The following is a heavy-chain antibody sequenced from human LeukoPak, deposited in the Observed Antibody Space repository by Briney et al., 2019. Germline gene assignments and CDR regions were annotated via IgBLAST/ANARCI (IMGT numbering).Heavy chain of an antibody. CDR2: ITGNSGST. V-gene: IGHV3-20*04. D-gene: IGHD7-27*01. Sequence: GGSLRLSCAASGFTFSSYWMSWVRQAPGKGLEWVSGITGNSGSTDYADSVRGRFTISRDNAKNSLYLQMNTLREDDTALYYCAKGNWGNAFDIWGQGTMVTVSS. CDR3: AKGNWGNAFDI. J-gene: IGHJ3*02. CDR1: GFTFSSYW.